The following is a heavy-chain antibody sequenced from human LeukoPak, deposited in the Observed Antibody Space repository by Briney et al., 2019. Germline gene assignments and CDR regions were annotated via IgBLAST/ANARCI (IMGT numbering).Heavy chain of an antibody. Sequence: GESLRISCKGSGYSFTSYWIGWARQMPGKGLEWMGRIDPSDSYTNYSPSFQGHVTISADKSISTAYLQWSSLKASDTAMYYCARDPMVRGVIITKDYYYYGMDVWGKGTTVTVSS. J-gene: IGHJ6*04. V-gene: IGHV5-10-1*01. D-gene: IGHD3-10*01. CDR2: IDPSDSYT. CDR3: ARDPMVRGVIITKDYYYYGMDV. CDR1: GYSFTSYW.